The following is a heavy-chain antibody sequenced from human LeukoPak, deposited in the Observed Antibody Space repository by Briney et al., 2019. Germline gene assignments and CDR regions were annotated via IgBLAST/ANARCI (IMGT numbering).Heavy chain of an antibody. D-gene: IGHD6-6*01. CDR3: ARQGVYSSTDY. V-gene: IGHV5-51*01. CDR1: GYSFNTYW. Sequence: GESLKISCKASGYSFNTYWIGWVRQMPGKGLEWMGIIYPGYSDSIYSPSFQGQVTISAAKSISTAYLQWSSLKASDTAMYYCARQGVYSSTDYWGQGTLVTVSS. J-gene: IGHJ4*02. CDR2: IYPGYSDS.